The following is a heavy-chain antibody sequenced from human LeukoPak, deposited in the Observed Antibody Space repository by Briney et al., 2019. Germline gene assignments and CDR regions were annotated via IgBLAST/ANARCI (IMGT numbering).Heavy chain of an antibody. Sequence: EASVKVPCQASGYTFTSYGISWVRQAPGQGLEWMGWISAYNGNTNCAQKLQGRVTMTTDTSTSTAYMELRSLKSDDTAVYYCAREGYCSSTSCPYYYYYGMDVWGQGTTVTVSS. CDR1: GYTFTSYG. V-gene: IGHV1-18*01. D-gene: IGHD2-2*01. CDR2: ISAYNGNT. J-gene: IGHJ6*02. CDR3: AREGYCSSTSCPYYYYYGMDV.